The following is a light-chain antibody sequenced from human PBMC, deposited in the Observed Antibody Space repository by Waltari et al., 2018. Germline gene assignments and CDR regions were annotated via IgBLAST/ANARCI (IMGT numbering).Light chain of an antibody. CDR3: QQYDNWPPAYT. Sequence: EIVMTQSPATLSVSTGERVTLSCRASQSVSSNLAWYQQNPGQTPRLLIYGASTRATGIPARFSGSGSGTEFTLTISSLQSEDFAVYYCQQYDNWPPAYTFGQGTKLEI. J-gene: IGKJ2*01. V-gene: IGKV3-15*01. CDR1: QSVSSN. CDR2: GAS.